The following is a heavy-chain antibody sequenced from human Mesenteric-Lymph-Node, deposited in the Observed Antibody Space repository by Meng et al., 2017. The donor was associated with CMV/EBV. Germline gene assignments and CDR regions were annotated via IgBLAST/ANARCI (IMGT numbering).Heavy chain of an antibody. CDR3: ARDLKGTRVTTNGLYGLDV. Sequence: ASVKVSCKASGYTFTGYYMHWVRQAPGQGLEWMGWINPNSGGTNYAQKFQGRVTMTRDTSISTVYMEVSRLTSDDTAVYYCARDLKGTRVTTNGLYGLDVWGQGTTVTVSS. D-gene: IGHD4-11*01. J-gene: IGHJ6*02. CDR1: GYTFTGYY. V-gene: IGHV1-2*02. CDR2: INPNSGGT.